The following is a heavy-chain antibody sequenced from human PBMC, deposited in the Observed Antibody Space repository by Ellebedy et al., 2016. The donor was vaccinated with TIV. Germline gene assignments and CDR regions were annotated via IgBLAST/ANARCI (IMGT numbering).Heavy chain of an antibody. CDR3: ARDGKGSSSSFVLGPEVDYYYGMDV. V-gene: IGHV3-30*04. D-gene: IGHD6-6*01. CDR2: ISYDGSNK. J-gene: IGHJ6*02. CDR1: GFTFSSYA. Sequence: GESLKISCAASGFTFSSYAMHWVRQAPGKGLEWVAVISYDGSNKYYADSVKGRFTISRDNSKNTLYLQMNSLRAEDTAVYYCARDGKGSSSSFVLGPEVDYYYGMDVWGQGTTVTVSS.